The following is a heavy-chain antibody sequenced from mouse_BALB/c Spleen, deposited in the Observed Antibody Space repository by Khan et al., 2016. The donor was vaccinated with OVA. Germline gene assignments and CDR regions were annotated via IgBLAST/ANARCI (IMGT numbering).Heavy chain of an antibody. Sequence: QVRLQQSGPELVRPGVSVKISCKGSGYTFTDYAMYWVKQSHAKSLEWIGLISTYSGSTNYNQKFKGKVTMTVDKSSSAAYMELARLTSEDSVISYCARPAYDGYYDYWGQGTALTVSS. CDR3: ARPAYDGYYDY. D-gene: IGHD2-3*01. CDR2: ISTYSGST. V-gene: IGHV1S137*01. CDR1: GYTFTDYA. J-gene: IGHJ2*01.